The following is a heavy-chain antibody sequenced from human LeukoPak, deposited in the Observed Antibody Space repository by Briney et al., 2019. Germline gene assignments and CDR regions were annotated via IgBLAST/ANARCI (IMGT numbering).Heavy chain of an antibody. V-gene: IGHV7-4-1*02. CDR1: GYTFTSYA. J-gene: IGHJ4*02. D-gene: IGHD3-10*01. CDR2: INTNTGNP. Sequence: ASVKVSCKASGYTFTSYAMNWVRQAPGQGLEWMGWINTNTGNPTYAQGFTGRFVFSLDTSVSTAYLQISSLKAEDTAVYYCARDLGHYYGSGSYLADFDYWGQGTLVTVSS. CDR3: ARDLGHYYGSGSYLADFDY.